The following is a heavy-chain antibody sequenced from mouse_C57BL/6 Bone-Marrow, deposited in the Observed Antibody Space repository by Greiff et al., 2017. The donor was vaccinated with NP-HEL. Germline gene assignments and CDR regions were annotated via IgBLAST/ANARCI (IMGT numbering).Heavy chain of an antibody. CDR1: GYSFTSYY. V-gene: IGHV1-66*01. J-gene: IGHJ1*03. CDR2: IYPGSGNT. CDR3: ARLGYYGSSYGYFDV. Sequence: VQVVESGPELVKPGASVKISCKASGYSFTSYYIHWVKQRPGQGLEWIGWIYPGSGNTKYNEKFKGKATLTADTSSSTAYMQLSSLTSEDSAVYYCARLGYYGSSYGYFDVWGTGTTVTVSS. D-gene: IGHD1-1*01.